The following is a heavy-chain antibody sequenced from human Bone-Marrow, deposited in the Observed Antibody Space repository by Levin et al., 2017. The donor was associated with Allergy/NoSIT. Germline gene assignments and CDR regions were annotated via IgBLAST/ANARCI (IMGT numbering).Heavy chain of an antibody. D-gene: IGHD1-26*01. CDR1: GVSLTTSGVG. CDR3: AHRRPWEGAFDV. V-gene: IGHV2-5*02. J-gene: IGHJ3*01. Sequence: KGSGPTLVKPTQTLTLTCAVSGVSLTTSGVGVGWVRQHPGKALESLAVIFWDDDQRLSPSLKSRLTITRDTSKNQVVLMMTNVDPADTATYYCAHRRPWEGAFDVWGQGTMVTVSS. CDR2: IFWDDDQ.